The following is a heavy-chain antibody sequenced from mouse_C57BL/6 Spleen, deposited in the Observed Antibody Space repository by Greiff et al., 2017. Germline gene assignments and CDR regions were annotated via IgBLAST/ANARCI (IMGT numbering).Heavy chain of an antibody. J-gene: IGHJ1*03. V-gene: IGHV5-9-1*02. CDR1: GFTFSSYA. CDR3: TRLGGSSYWYFEV. CDR2: ISSGGDYI. Sequence: EVKLMESGEGLVKPGGSLKLSCAASGFTFSSYAMSWVRQTPEKRLEWVAYISSGGDYIYYADTVKGRFTISRDNARNTLYLQMSSLKSEDTAMYYCTRLGGSSYWYFEVWGTGTTVTVSS. D-gene: IGHD1-1*01.